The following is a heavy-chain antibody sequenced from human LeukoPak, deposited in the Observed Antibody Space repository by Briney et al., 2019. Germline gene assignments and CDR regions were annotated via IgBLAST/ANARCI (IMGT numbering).Heavy chain of an antibody. CDR1: GFTFNNYA. J-gene: IGHJ4*02. CDR3: AKERGYGSSYFDY. CDR2: ISGSGGST. Sequence: GGSLRLSFAASGFTFNNYAMSWVRQAPGKGLEWVSAISGSGGSTYYADSVKGRFTISRDNSKNTMYLQMNSLRVEDTAVYYCAKERGYGSSYFDYWGQGTLVTVSS. V-gene: IGHV3-23*01. D-gene: IGHD5-12*01.